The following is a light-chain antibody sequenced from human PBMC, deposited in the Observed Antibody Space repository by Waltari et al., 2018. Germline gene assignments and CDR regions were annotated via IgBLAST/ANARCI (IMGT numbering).Light chain of an antibody. Sequence: EVVMTQSPATLSVSPGERATLSCRASQSVGSNLAWYQQKPGQAPRLLLYGASTRATGIPARFSGSGSGTEFTLSISSLQSEDFAVYYCQQFNNWPPITFGQGTRLDIK. CDR3: QQFNNWPPIT. CDR1: QSVGSN. V-gene: IGKV3-15*01. CDR2: GAS. J-gene: IGKJ5*01.